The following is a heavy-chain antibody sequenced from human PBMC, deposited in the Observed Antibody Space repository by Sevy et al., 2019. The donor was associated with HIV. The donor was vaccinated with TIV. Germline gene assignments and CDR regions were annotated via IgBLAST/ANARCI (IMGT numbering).Heavy chain of an antibody. D-gene: IGHD5-12*01. CDR1: GFTFGDYA. V-gene: IGHV3-49*03. J-gene: IGHJ6*03. CDR2: IRSKAYGGTT. Sequence: GGSLRLSCTASGFTFGDYAMSWFRQAPGKGLEWVGFIRSKAYGGTTEYAASVKGRFTISRDDSKSIAYLQMNSLKTEDTAVYYCTRRVDGYKDYYYYYYMDVWGKGTTVTVSS. CDR3: TRRVDGYKDYYYYYYMDV.